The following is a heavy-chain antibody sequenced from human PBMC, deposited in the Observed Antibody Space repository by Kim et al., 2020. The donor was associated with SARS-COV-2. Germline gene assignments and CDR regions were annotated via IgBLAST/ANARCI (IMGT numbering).Heavy chain of an antibody. CDR1: GGSVSSGSYY. CDR3: ARDLAGSSDAFDI. Sequence: SETLSLTCTVSGGSVSSGSYYWSWIWQPPGKGLEWIAYIYYSGSTNYNPSLKSRVTISLDTSKNQFSLKLRSVTAADTAVYYCARDLAGSSDAFDIRGQGTMVTVSS. V-gene: IGHV4-61*01. CDR2: IYYSGST. J-gene: IGHJ3*02.